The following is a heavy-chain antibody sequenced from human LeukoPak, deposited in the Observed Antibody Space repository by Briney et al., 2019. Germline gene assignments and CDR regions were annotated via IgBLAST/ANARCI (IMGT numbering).Heavy chain of an antibody. D-gene: IGHD3-3*01. J-gene: IGHJ4*02. Sequence: PSETLSLTCAVSGGSINSDYWWTWVRQSPGKGLEWIGEIYHTGSVNYNLSLESRVTISRDRSKNQFSLMLRSVTAADTAVYYCARHDDFSSAYNYWGQGILVTVSS. V-gene: IGHV4-4*02. CDR1: GGSINSDYW. CDR2: IYHTGSV. CDR3: ARHDDFSSAYNY.